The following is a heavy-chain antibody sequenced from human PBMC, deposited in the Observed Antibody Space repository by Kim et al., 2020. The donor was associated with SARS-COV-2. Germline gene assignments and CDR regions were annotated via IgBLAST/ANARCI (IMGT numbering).Heavy chain of an antibody. V-gene: IGHV3-30*04. CDR3: ASLGARGDDAFDI. D-gene: IGHD3-16*01. J-gene: IGHJ3*02. CDR2: ISYDGSNK. CDR1: GFTFSSYA. Sequence: GGSLRLSCAASGFTFSSYAMHWVRQAPGKGLEWVAVISYDGSNKYYADSVKGRFTISRDNSKNTLYLQMNSLRAEDTAVYYCASLGARGDDAFDIWGQGTMVTVSS.